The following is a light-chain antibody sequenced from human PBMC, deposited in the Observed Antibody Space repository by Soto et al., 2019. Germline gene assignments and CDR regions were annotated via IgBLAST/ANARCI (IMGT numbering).Light chain of an antibody. CDR2: DAS. CDR3: QQYNSYWT. J-gene: IGKJ1*01. CDR1: QSLSRW. V-gene: IGKV1-5*01. Sequence: DIQMTQSPSTLSASVGDRVTITCRASQSLSRWLAWYQQKPGKAPKLLIYDASSLKSGVPSRFSGSGSGTEFTLSISSLQPDDFATYYCQQYNSYWTFGQGTKVEIK.